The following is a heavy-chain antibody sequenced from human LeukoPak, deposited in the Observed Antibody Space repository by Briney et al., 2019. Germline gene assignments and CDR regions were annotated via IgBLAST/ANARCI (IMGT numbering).Heavy chain of an antibody. D-gene: IGHD2-15*01. CDR3: ARGGFESCSAGSCLLGNY. CDR1: RGSISPYY. J-gene: IGHJ4*02. Sequence: SETLSLTCTVSRGSISPYYWSWIRQSPGKGREWIGYIYYIGTTNYNPSLQSRVTMSVDTSTNHFTLNLASVTAADTAVYYCARGGFESCSAGSCLLGNYWGQGILVAVSS. V-gene: IGHV4-59*01. CDR2: IYYIGTT.